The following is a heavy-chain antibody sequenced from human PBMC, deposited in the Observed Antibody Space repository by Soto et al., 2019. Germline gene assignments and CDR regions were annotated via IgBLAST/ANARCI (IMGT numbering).Heavy chain of an antibody. CDR2: ISAYNGNT. Sequence: QVQLVQSGAEVKKPGASVKVSCKASGYTFTSYGISWVRQAPGQGLEWLGWISAYNGNTNYAQKLQGRVTMTTDTSASSAYRELRTLSSDDTAVYYCAGDVVVFGHYYGMDVWGHGTTVTVSS. CDR3: AGDVVVFGHYYGMDV. CDR1: GYTFTSYG. D-gene: IGHD2-15*01. V-gene: IGHV1-18*01. J-gene: IGHJ6*02.